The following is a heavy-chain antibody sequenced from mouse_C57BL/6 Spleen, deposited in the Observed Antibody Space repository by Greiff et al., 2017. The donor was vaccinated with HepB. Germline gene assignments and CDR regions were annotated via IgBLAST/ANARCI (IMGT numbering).Heavy chain of an antibody. V-gene: IGHV5-17*01. Sequence: EVKLVESGGGLVKPGGSLKLSCAASGFTFSDYGMHWVRQAPEKGLEWVAYISSGSSTIYYADTVKGRCTIARDNAKNTLFLQMTSLRSEDTAMYYCARESDGYFYAMDYWGQGTSVTVSS. CDR1: GFTFSDYG. CDR3: ARESDGYFYAMDY. CDR2: ISSGSSTI. J-gene: IGHJ4*01. D-gene: IGHD2-3*01.